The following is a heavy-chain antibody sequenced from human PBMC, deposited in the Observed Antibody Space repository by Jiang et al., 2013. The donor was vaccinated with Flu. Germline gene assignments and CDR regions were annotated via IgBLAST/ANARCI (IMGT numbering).Heavy chain of an antibody. J-gene: IGHJ3*02. CDR1: GYTFTGYY. D-gene: IGHD3-3*01. CDR2: INPNSGGT. V-gene: IGHV1-2*02. CDR3: ARPQSLLRPHDAFDI. Sequence: SVKVSCKASGYTFTGYYMHWVRQAPGQGLEWMGWINPNSGGTNYAQKFQGRVTMTRDTSISTAYMELSRLRSDDTAVYYCARPQSLLRPHDAFDIWGQGTMVTVSS.